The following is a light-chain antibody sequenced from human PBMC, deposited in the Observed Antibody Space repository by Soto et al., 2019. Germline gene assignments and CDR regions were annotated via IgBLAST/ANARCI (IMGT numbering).Light chain of an antibody. V-gene: IGLV2-8*01. CDR1: SSDVGGYNY. CDR3: SSYAGSKNLL. CDR2: EVS. Sequence: QAVVTQPPSASGSPGQSVTISCTGTSSDVGGYNYVSWYQQHPGKAPKLLIFEVSERPSGVPDRFSGSKSGNAASLTVSGLQAEDEADYYCSSYAGSKNLLFGGGTQLTVL. J-gene: IGLJ3*02.